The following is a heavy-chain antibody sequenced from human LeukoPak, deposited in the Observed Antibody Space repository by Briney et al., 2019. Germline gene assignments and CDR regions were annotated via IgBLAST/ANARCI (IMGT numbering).Heavy chain of an antibody. CDR1: GFTFSSYW. Sequence: GGSLRLSCAASGFTFSSYWMSWVRQAPGKGLEWVANIKQDGSEKYYVDSVEGRFTISRDNAKNSLYLQMNSLRAEDTAVYYCARDRRGSSWYSYYYGMDVWGQGTTVTVSS. CDR2: IKQDGSEK. J-gene: IGHJ6*02. V-gene: IGHV3-7*03. CDR3: ARDRRGSSWYSYYYGMDV. D-gene: IGHD6-13*01.